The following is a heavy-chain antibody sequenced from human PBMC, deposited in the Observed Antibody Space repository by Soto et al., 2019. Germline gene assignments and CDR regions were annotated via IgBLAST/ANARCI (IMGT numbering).Heavy chain of an antibody. J-gene: IGHJ3*02. CDR3: ARSHYYDSSGYSPPFDAFDI. CDR2: IYPGDSDT. D-gene: IGHD3-22*01. V-gene: IGHV5-51*01. Sequence: GESLKISCKGSGYSFTSYWIGWVRQMPGKGLEWMGIIYPGDSDTRYSPSFQGQVTISADKSISTAYLQWSSLKASDTAMYYCARSHYYDSSGYSPPFDAFDIWGQGTMVTVS. CDR1: GYSFTSYW.